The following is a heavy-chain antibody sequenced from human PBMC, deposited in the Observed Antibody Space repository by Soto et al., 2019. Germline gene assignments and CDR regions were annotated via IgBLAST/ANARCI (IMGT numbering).Heavy chain of an antibody. J-gene: IGHJ6*03. CDR3: ASGVTTGGYYYYYYMDV. CDR1: GFTFSSCS. CDR2: ISSSSSYI. D-gene: IGHD4-4*01. V-gene: IGHV3-21*01. Sequence: GGSLRLSWAASGFTFSSCSMNWVRQAPGKGLEWVSSISSSSSYIYYADSVKGRFTISRDNAKNSLYLQMNSLRAEDTAVYYCASGVTTGGYYYYYYMDVWGKGTTVTVSS.